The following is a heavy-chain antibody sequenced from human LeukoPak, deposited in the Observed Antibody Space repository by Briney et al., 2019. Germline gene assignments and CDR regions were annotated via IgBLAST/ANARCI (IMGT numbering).Heavy chain of an antibody. CDR3: ARVQEEDTAMVFDY. D-gene: IGHD5-18*01. Sequence: GASVKVSCKSSGGTFSSYAISWVRQAPGQGLEWMGGIIPIFGTSSYAQKFQGRVTITADESTSTAYMELSSLRSEDTAVYYCARVQEEDTAMVFDYWGQGTLVTVSS. J-gene: IGHJ4*02. CDR1: GGTFSSYA. CDR2: IIPIFGTS. V-gene: IGHV1-69*01.